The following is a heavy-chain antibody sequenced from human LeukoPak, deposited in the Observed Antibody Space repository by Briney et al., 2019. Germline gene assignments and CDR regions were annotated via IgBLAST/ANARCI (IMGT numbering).Heavy chain of an antibody. CDR1: GYTFTGYY. CDR2: INPNSGGT. CDR3: ARDEVGSSWYRGDYFDY. D-gene: IGHD6-13*01. J-gene: IGHJ4*02. V-gene: IGHV1-2*02. Sequence: ASVKVSCKASGYTFTGYYMHWGRQAPGQGLEWMGWINPNSGGTNYAQKFQGRVTMTRDTSISTAYMELSRLRSDDTAVYYCARDEVGSSWYRGDYFDYWGQGTLVTVSS.